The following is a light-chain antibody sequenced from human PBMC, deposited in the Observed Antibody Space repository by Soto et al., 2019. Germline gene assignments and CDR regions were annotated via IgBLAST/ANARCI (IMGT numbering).Light chain of an antibody. CDR1: QTVSSNY. V-gene: IGKV3-20*01. CDR2: AAS. Sequence: EIVLTQSPGTLSLSPGERATLSCRASQTVSSNYLAWYQQKPGQAPRLLIYAASTRATGIPDRFSGSGSGTDFTLSSSRLEPEDFAVYYCQLYGTSPKPFGQGTKVEI. CDR3: QLYGTSPKP. J-gene: IGKJ1*01.